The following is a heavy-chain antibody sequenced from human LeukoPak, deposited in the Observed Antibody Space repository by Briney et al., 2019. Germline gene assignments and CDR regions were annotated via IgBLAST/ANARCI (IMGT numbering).Heavy chain of an antibody. D-gene: IGHD3-22*01. CDR3: ASQTFDYDTSGSNAFDI. J-gene: IGHJ3*02. CDR1: GGSISGSY. V-gene: IGHV4-59*10. Sequence: SETLSLTCAVYGGSISGSYWSWIRQPAGKGLEWIGRIFSSGATNYNPSLKSRVTMSSDTSRNEVSLNLRSVTAADTAVYYCASQTFDYDTSGSNAFDIWGLGAMVTVSS. CDR2: IFSSGAT.